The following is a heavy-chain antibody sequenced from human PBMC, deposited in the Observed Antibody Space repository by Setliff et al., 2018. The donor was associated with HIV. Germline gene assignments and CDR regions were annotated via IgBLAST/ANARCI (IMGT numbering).Heavy chain of an antibody. J-gene: IGHJ4*02. CDR2: ISYDGSNK. Sequence: GGSLRLSCAASGFTFSSYAMHWVRQAPGKGLEWVAVISYDGSNKYYADSVKGRFTISRDNSKNTLYLQMNSLRAEDTAVYYCAKDFLVSDWSTGYWGQGTLVTVSS. CDR1: GFTFSSYA. CDR3: AKDFLVSDWSTGY. D-gene: IGHD6-19*01. V-gene: IGHV3-30*04.